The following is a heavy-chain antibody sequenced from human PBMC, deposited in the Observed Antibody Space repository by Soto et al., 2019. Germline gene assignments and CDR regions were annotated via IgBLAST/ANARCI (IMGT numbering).Heavy chain of an antibody. Sequence: QVQLQESGPGLGKTSQTLSLTCTVSGGSISSGGHYWSWIRQHPGNGLEWSGYIYYSGSTYYNPSLKSRVTISVDTSKNQFSLKLSSVTPADTAVYYCARSPSYFDYWVQGTLVTVSS. CDR3: ARSPSYFDY. J-gene: IGHJ4*02. CDR2: IYYSGST. CDR1: GGSISSGGHY. V-gene: IGHV4-31*03.